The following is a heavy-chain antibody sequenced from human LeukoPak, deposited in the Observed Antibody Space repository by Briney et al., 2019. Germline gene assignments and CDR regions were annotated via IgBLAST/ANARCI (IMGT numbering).Heavy chain of an antibody. V-gene: IGHV3-53*01. J-gene: IGHJ5*02. D-gene: IGHD3-22*01. CDR1: GFTVSSNY. CDR2: IYSGGST. Sequence: PGGSLRLSCAASGFTVSSNYMSWVRQAPGKGLEWVSVIYSGGSTYYADSVKGRFTISRDNSKNTLYLQMNSLRAEDTAVYYCAKVHSSGYYYPLSWFDPWGQGTLVTVSS. CDR3: AKVHSSGYYYPLSWFDP.